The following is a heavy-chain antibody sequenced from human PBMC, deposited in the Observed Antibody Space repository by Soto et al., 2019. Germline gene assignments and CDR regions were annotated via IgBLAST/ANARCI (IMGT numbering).Heavy chain of an antibody. CDR3: AREFSGPSVSFFFFQAEDGIRDTVPVSAFLLNRSSDL. CDR2: ISGSGGST. D-gene: IGHD3-10*01. Sequence: GEGLEWVSAISGSGGSTYSADSVPGRFTISRDNSKNTLYLQMNSLRAEDTAVYYGAREFSGPSVSFFFFQAEDGIRDTVPVSAFLLNRSSDL. J-gene: IGHJ2*01. V-gene: IGHV3-23*01.